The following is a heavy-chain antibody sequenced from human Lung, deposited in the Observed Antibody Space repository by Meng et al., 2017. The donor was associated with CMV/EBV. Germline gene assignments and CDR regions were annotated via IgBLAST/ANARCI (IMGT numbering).Heavy chain of an antibody. J-gene: IGHJ4*02. D-gene: IGHD6-19*01. CDR3: ASFPPPGKQWLVTDY. V-gene: IGHV4-4*02. Sequence: QVQLQESGPGLVKPSGTLSLTCAVSGGSISSSNWWSWVRQPPGKGLEWIGEIYHSGSTNYNPSLKSRVTISVDESKNQFSLKLSSVTAADTAVYYCASFPPPGKQWLVTDYWGQGTLVTVSS. CDR2: IYHSGST. CDR1: GGSISSSNW.